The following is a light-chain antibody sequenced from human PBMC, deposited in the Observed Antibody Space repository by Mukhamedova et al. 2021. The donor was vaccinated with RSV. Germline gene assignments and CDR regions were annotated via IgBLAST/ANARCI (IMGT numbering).Light chain of an antibody. CDR3: QQYDKFPFT. J-gene: IGKJ3*01. Sequence: WYQRRVHGKAPKFLIYDASTLETGVPSRFSGSGSGTDFTFTISSLQPEDVATYYRQQYDKFPFTFGPGTKVDFK. CDR2: DAS. V-gene: IGKV1-33*01.